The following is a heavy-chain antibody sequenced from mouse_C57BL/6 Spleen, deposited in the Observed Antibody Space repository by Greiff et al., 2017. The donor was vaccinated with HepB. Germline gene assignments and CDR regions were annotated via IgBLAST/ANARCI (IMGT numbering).Heavy chain of an antibody. CDR3: ARYYGSSYYFDY. CDR1: GYAFSSSW. Sequence: QVQLQQSGPELVKPGASVKISCKASGYAFSSSWMNWVKQRPGKGLEWIGRIYPGDGDTNYNGKFKGKATLTAEKSSSTAYMQLSSLTSEDSAVYFCARYYGSSYYFDYWGQGTTLTVSS. V-gene: IGHV1-82*01. CDR2: IYPGDGDT. D-gene: IGHD1-1*01. J-gene: IGHJ2*01.